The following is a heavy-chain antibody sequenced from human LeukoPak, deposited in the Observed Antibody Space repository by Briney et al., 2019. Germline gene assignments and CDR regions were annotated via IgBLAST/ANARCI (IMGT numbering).Heavy chain of an antibody. D-gene: IGHD3-9*01. CDR3: ARVDILTGYFDY. CDR2: IIPILGIA. CDR1: GGTFSSYT. J-gene: IGHJ4*02. V-gene: IGHV1-69*02. Sequence: ASVKVSCKASGGTFSSYTISWVRQAPGQGLEWMGRIIPILGIANYAQKFQGRVTITADKSTSTAYMELSSLRSGDTAVYYCARVDILTGYFDYWGQGTLVTVSS.